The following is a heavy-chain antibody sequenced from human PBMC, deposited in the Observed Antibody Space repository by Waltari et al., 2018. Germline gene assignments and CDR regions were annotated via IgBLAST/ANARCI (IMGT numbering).Heavy chain of an antibody. J-gene: IGHJ4*02. Sequence: QVQLVESGGGVVQPGRSLRLSCAASGFTFSSYGMHWVRQAPGKGLEWVAVIWYDGSNKYNADSVKGRFTISRDNSKNTLYLRMNSLRAEDTAVYYCAGWKGKAAAGIESDYWGQGTLVTVSS. CDR1: GFTFSSYG. D-gene: IGHD6-13*01. V-gene: IGHV3-33*01. CDR2: IWYDGSNK. CDR3: AGWKGKAAAGIESDY.